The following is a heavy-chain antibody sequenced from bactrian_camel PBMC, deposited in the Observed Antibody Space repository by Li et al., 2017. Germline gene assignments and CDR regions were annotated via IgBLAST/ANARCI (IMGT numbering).Heavy chain of an antibody. D-gene: IGHD4*01. CDR2: IDSDGTT. V-gene: IGHV3S53*01. CDR1: ENTFRAYC. Sequence: HVQLVESGGGSVPPGGSLRLACAASENTFRAYCMGWFRQAPGKQREGVATIDSDGTTAYADSVKGRFTVSADNAKKTLYLQMNNLKTEDTAVYFCGTAATLATMSPSDASFECEGTQVTVS. J-gene: IGHJ4*01.